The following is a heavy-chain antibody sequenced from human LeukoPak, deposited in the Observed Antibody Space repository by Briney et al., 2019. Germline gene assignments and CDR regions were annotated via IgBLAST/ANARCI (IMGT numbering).Heavy chain of an antibody. V-gene: IGHV3-21*01. D-gene: IGHD2-8*01. CDR3: ARDNQGGGLLYCTNGVCYKGNFDL. CDR2: ISSSSSYI. J-gene: IGHJ2*01. Sequence: GSLRLSCAASGFTFSSYSMNWVRQAPGKGLEWVSSISSSSSYIYYADSVKGRFTISRDNAKNSLYLQMNSLRAEDTAVYYCARDNQGGGLLYCTNGVCYKGNFDLWGRGTLVTVSS. CDR1: GFTFSSYS.